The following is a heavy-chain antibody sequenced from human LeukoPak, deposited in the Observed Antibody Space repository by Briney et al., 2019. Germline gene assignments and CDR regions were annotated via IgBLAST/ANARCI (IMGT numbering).Heavy chain of an antibody. CDR2: VYFGGST. J-gene: IGHJ1*01. CDR3: ARLAGLGRWLQFTH. Sequence: SETLSLTCTVSGGSINNYYWGWIRQPPGQGLERIGTVYFGGSTYYKPSLKSRVTISFDTTHNHFSLTLASVTAADTAVYYCARLAGLGRWLQFTHWGQGILVTVSS. D-gene: IGHD5-24*01. CDR1: GGSINNYY. V-gene: IGHV4-39*02.